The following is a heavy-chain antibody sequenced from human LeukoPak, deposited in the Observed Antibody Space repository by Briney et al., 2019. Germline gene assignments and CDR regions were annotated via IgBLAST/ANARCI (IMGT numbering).Heavy chain of an antibody. D-gene: IGHD3-9*01. CDR1: VYTFTGYF. Sequence: ASVKVSCKPSVYTFTGYFMHWVRQAPGQGLDWMGWINPNTGGTKYAQKFHGRVTMTRDTSIGTAYMELSTVTSDDTAVYFCARVHATGYFSLDLGYWGQGTLVTVSS. V-gene: IGHV1-2*02. CDR2: INPNTGGT. J-gene: IGHJ4*02. CDR3: ARVHATGYFSLDLGY.